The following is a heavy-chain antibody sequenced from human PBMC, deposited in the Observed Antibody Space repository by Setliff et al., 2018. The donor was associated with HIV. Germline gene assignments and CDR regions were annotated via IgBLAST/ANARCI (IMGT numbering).Heavy chain of an antibody. CDR3: TRSTTAD. CDR2: INPKSGVT. J-gene: IGHJ4*02. CDR1: GYTFTGYY. V-gene: IGHV1-2*06. D-gene: IGHD4-17*01. Sequence: ASVKVSCKASGYTFTGYYMHWVRQAPGHGLEWVGRINPKSGVTSYAQNFRARVTMTRDTSSTTAYMELSTLTSDDTAIYYCTRSTTADWGQGTMVTVSS.